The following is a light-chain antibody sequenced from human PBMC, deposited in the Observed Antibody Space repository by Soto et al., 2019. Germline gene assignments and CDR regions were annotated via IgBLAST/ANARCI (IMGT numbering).Light chain of an antibody. CDR3: QQYKNWPLT. J-gene: IGKJ4*01. CDR2: HAS. CDR1: QSISSD. Sequence: EVLMTQSPDTLYVSPGERVTLSCRASQSISSDLAWFQQKPGQAPRLIIYHASTRATGIPARFSGSGSGTEFTLTISSLQSEDFAVYYCQQYKNWPLTFGGGTKVEIK. V-gene: IGKV3-15*01.